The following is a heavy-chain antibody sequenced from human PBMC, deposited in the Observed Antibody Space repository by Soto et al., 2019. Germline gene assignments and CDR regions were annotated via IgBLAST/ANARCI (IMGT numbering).Heavy chain of an antibody. J-gene: IGHJ6*02. CDR2: IWYDGSNK. CDR1: GFTFSSYG. D-gene: IGHD6-13*01. V-gene: IGHV3-33*01. Sequence: GGSLRLSCAASGFTFSSYGMHWVRQAPGKGLEWVAVIWYDGSNKYYADSVKGRFTISRDNSKNTLYLQMNSLRAEDTAVYYCARDLVWSSGSSWYYYYYGMDVWGQGTTVTVSS. CDR3: ARDLVWSSGSSWYYYYYGMDV.